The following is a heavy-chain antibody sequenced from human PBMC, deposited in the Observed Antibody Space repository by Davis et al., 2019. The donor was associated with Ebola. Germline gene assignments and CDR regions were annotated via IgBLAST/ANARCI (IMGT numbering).Heavy chain of an antibody. J-gene: IGHJ6*02. V-gene: IGHV1-2*04. CDR2: INPNSGGT. CDR3: ARGGATGTQGVYYYYGMDV. CDR1: GYTFTGYY. Sequence: ASVKVSCKASGYTFTGYYMHWVRQAPGQGLEWMGWINPNSGGTNYAQKFQGWVTMTRDTSISTAYMELRRLRSDDTAVYYCARGGATGTQGVYYYYGMDVWGQGTTVTVSS. D-gene: IGHD1-1*01.